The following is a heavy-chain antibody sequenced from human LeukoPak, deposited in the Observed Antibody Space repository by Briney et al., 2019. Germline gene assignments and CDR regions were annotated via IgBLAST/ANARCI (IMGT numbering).Heavy chain of an antibody. CDR1: GGTFSSYA. CDR2: IIHIFGTA. V-gene: IGHV1-69*01. Sequence: WASVTVSCKASGGTFSSYAISWVRQAPGQGLEWMGGIIHIFGTANYSQKFPGRVTITSDESTSTAYMELSSLRSEDTAVYYCARDAHSYYYDSSGIFDYWGQGTLVTVSS. D-gene: IGHD3-22*01. CDR3: ARDAHSYYYDSSGIFDY. J-gene: IGHJ4*02.